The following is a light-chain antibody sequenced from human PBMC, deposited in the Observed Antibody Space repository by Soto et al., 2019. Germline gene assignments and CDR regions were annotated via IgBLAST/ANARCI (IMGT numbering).Light chain of an antibody. J-gene: IGLJ2*01. CDR1: GSNIGSNA. V-gene: IGLV1-44*01. CDR2: SNT. Sequence: QSVLTQPPSASGTPGQRVTFSCSGSGSNIGSNAVNWYQQLPGTAPKLLIYSNTQRPSGVPDRFSGSKSGTSASLAISGLQSEDAADYYCAAWDDSLNGLLFGGGTKLTVL. CDR3: AAWDDSLNGLL.